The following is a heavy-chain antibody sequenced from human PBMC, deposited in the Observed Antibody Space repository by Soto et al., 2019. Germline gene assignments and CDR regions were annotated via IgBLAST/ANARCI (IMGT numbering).Heavy chain of an antibody. Sequence: ASVKVSCKASGYTFTGYYMHWVRQAPGQGLEWMGWINPNSGGTNYAQKFQGWVTMSRDTSISTAYMELSRLRSEDTAVYYCATDRSSSWYYFDYWGQGTLVTVSS. J-gene: IGHJ4*02. CDR1: GYTFTGYY. V-gene: IGHV1-2*04. CDR3: ATDRSSSWYYFDY. CDR2: INPNSGGT. D-gene: IGHD6-13*01.